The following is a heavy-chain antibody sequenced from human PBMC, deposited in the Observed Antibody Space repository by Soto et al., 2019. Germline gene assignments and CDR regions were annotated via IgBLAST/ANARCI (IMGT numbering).Heavy chain of an antibody. Sequence: QVQLVQSGAEVRKPGSSVRVSCTASGGSFNRHTISWVRQAPGQGLEWMGGIIPIFGTANHAQKFQGRVTIIADESTSTVYMELSGLRSDDTAIYYCARGRGYDSTDYYYAYWGQGTVVIVSS. CDR2: IIPIFGTA. V-gene: IGHV1-69*01. CDR1: GGSFNRHT. J-gene: IGHJ4*02. CDR3: ARGRGYDSTDYYYAY. D-gene: IGHD3-22*01.